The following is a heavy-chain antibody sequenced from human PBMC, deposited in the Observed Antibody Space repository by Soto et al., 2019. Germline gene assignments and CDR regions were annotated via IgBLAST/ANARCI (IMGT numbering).Heavy chain of an antibody. V-gene: IGHV4-30-4*01. J-gene: IGHJ5*01. CDR3: ARGRYCLTGRCFPNWFDS. CDR2: IYKSATT. D-gene: IGHD2-15*01. Sequence: SETLSLTCSVSGDSISSVDYYWAWIRQPPGQALEYIGYIYKSATTYYNPSFESRVAISLDTSKSQFSLNVTSVTAADTAVYFCARGRYCLTGRCFPNWFDSWGQGTLVTVSS. CDR1: GDSISSVDYY.